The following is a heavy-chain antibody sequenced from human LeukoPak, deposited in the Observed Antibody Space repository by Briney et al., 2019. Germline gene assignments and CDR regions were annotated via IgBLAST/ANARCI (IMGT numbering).Heavy chain of an antibody. V-gene: IGHV3-48*01. CDR1: GFTFSSYS. J-gene: IGHJ4*02. Sequence: GGSLRLSCAASGFTFSSYSMNWVRQAPGKGLEWVSYISSSSSTIYYAGSVKGRFTISRDNAKNSLYLQMNSLRAEDTAVYYCARTRGYSSSPIRTPCFDYWGQGTLVTVSS. D-gene: IGHD6-6*01. CDR2: ISSSSSTI. CDR3: ARTRGYSSSPIRTPCFDY.